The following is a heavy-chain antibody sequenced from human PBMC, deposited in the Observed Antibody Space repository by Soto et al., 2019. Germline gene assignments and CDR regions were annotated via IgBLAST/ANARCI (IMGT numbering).Heavy chain of an antibody. CDR2: ISSSSSYI. D-gene: IGHD3-10*01. V-gene: IGHV3-21*01. Sequence: PGGSLRLSCAASGFTFSSYSMNWVRQAPGKGLEWVSSISSSSSYIYYADSVKGRFTISRDNAKNSLYLQMNSLRAEDTAVYYCARDTNMGGSGSYYTVYWGQGTLVTVSS. CDR1: GFTFSSYS. J-gene: IGHJ4*02. CDR3: ARDTNMGGSGSYYTVY.